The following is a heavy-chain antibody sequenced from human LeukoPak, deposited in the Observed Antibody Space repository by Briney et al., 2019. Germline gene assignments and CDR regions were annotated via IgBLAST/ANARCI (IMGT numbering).Heavy chain of an antibody. J-gene: IGHJ4*02. V-gene: IGHV1-18*01. CDR2: ISAYNGNT. D-gene: IGHD3-22*01. CDR3: ARDYFYDSSGYYRSPGGLQD. Sequence: ASVKVSCKASGYTFTSYGISWVRQAPGQGLEWMGWISAYNGNTNYAQKLQGRVTMTTDTSTSTAYMELRSLRSDDTAVYYCARDYFYDSSGYYRSPGGLQDWGPGTLVTVSS. CDR1: GYTFTSYG.